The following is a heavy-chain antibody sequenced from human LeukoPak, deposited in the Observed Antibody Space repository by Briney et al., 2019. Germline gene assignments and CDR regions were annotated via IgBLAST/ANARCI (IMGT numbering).Heavy chain of an antibody. CDR3: ARDPEIPGYSSGWYFDY. CDR1: GYTFTGYY. D-gene: IGHD6-19*01. Sequence: ASVKVSCKASGYTFTGYYMHWVRQAPGQGLEWMGWINPNSGGTNYAQKFQGWVTMTRDTSISTAYMELSRVRSDDTAVYYCARDPEIPGYSSGWYFDYWGQGTLVTVSS. CDR2: INPNSGGT. V-gene: IGHV1-2*04. J-gene: IGHJ4*02.